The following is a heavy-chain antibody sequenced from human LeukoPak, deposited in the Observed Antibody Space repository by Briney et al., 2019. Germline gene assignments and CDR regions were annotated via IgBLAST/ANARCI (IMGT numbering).Heavy chain of an antibody. CDR1: GFTFSSYK. D-gene: IGHD3-9*01. V-gene: IGHV3-48*01. Sequence: SGGALMLSFSASGFTFSSYKMNSGRQAPGRVLEWVSYISSSGGAIYYADYAQGRFTISRDKAKSSLYLQMTSLRAEDTAVYYCAKDLTYAILTGYYRDWGQGTLVTVSS. CDR2: ISSSGGAI. J-gene: IGHJ4*02. CDR3: AKDLTYAILTGYYRD.